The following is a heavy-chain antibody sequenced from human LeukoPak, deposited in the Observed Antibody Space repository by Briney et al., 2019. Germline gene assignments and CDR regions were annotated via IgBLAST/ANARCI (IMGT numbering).Heavy chain of an antibody. CDR1: CGYICRHGYF. V-gene: IGHV4-39*01. CDR3: ASHGKIVVVVAARGFEP. D-gene: IGHD2-15*01. CDR2: IYYSGNT. Sequence: KPSETLSVTCSGSCGYICRHGYFCGWIRQPPGKGLEWIGTIYYSGNTYYNPSLKSRVTISVDTSKNQFSLRLSSVTAADTAFYCCASHGKIVVVVAARGFEPWGQGTLVTVSS. J-gene: IGHJ5*02.